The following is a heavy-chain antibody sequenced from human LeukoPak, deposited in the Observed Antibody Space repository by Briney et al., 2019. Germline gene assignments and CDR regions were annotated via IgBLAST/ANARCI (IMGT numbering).Heavy chain of an antibody. Sequence: SETLSLTCTVSGDSISSYYWSWIRQPPGKGLEWIGCIYYSGNTNYNPSLKSRVTISIDTSKNQFSLKLSSVTAADTAVYYCARAETRNSDFDYWGQGTLVTVSS. CDR2: IYYSGNT. CDR1: GDSISSYY. V-gene: IGHV4-59*01. J-gene: IGHJ4*02. D-gene: IGHD3-10*01. CDR3: ARAETRNSDFDY.